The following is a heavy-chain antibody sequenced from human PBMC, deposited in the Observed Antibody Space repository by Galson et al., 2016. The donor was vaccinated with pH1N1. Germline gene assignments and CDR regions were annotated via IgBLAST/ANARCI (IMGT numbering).Heavy chain of an antibody. D-gene: IGHD3-22*01. Sequence: SLRLSCAASGFSFSTFAMTWVRQAPGKGLEWVSFISPGGGGTYYADSVKGLFTISKDSSTNTLSLQMNSLRVEDTAIYYCKTQDYYESSGYRGHAIYFAHWGQGTLVTVSS. CDR2: ISPGGGGT. J-gene: IGHJ4*02. CDR3: KTQDYYESSGYRGHAIYFAH. CDR1: GFSFSTFA. V-gene: IGHV3-23*01.